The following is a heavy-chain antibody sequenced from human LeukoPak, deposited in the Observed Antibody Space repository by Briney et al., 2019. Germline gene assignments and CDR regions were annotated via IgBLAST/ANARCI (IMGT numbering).Heavy chain of an antibody. V-gene: IGHV3-30*04. J-gene: IGHJ4*02. Sequence: GGSLRLSCVTSGFTFSTYAFHWVRQAPGKGLEWVATMSFDVNNKYYADSVRGRFTISRDNSKNTLYLQMNSLRAEDTAVYSCARGYCTSSSCHNDYWGQGTLVTVSS. D-gene: IGHD2-2*02. CDR3: ARGYCTSSSCHNDY. CDR1: GFTFSTYA. CDR2: MSFDVNNK.